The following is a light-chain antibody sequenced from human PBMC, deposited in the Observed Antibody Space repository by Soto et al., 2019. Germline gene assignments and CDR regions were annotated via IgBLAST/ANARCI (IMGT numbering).Light chain of an antibody. CDR3: SSYTSSSTLVV. CDR2: DVS. CDR1: SSDVGGYNY. V-gene: IGLV2-14*01. J-gene: IGLJ2*01. Sequence: QSAPTQPASVSGSPGQSITISCTGTSSDVGGYNYVSWYQQHPGKAPKLMIYDVSNRPSGASNRFSGSKSGNTASLTISGLQAEDEADYYCSSYTSSSTLVVFGGGTKLTVL.